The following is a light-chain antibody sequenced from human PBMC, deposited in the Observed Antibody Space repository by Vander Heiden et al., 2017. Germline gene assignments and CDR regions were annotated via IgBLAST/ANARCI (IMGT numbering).Light chain of an antibody. J-gene: IGLJ2*01. CDR1: SGDVGAYNF. V-gene: IGLV2-14*01. CDR3: TSVTRSSTIE. Sequence: QSALTQPASVSGSPGQLITISCTGTSGDVGAYNFVSWYQQHPGKAPKLMIYDVTDRASGVSNRFSGSKSGNTASLSISGLQAEDEADYYCTSVTRSSTIEFGGGTKLTVL. CDR2: DVT.